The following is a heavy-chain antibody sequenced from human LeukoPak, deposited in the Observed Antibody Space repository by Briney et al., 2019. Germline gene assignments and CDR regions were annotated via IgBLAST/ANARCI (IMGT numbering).Heavy chain of an antibody. CDR2: ISYDGSNK. CDR3: ARAVYYYYHMDV. CDR1: GFTFSSYA. J-gene: IGHJ6*03. V-gene: IGHV3-30*01. Sequence: GGSLRLSCAASGFTFSSYAMPWVRQAPGKGLEWVAVISYDGSNKYYADSVKGRFTISRDNSKNTLYLQMNSLRAEDTAVYYCARAVYYYYHMDVWGKGTTVTVSS.